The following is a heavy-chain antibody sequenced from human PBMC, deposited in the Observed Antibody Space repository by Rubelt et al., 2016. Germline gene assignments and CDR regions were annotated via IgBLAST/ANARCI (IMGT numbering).Heavy chain of an antibody. J-gene: IGHJ4*02. V-gene: IGHV4-34*01. CDR1: GGSFSGYY. Sequence: YGGSFSGYYWSWIRQPPGKGLEWIGSIYYSGSTYYNPSLKSRVTISVDTSKNQFSLKLSSVTAADTAVYYCVTDLVVAATWGQGTLVTVSS. CDR2: IYYSGST. CDR3: VTDLVVAAT. D-gene: IGHD2-15*01.